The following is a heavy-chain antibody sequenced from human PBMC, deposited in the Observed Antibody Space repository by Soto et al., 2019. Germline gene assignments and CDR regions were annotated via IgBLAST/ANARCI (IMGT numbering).Heavy chain of an antibody. V-gene: IGHV1-69*06. D-gene: IGHD1-26*01. CDR1: RRTFSTYS. J-gene: IGHJ4*02. CDR3: ASSSGNNYGVGTNYYFDY. CDR2: IIPLFGTA. Sequence: SVKVSCKTSRRTFSTYSIVWVRQAPGEGLEWMGGIIPLFGTANYAQKFQDRVTITADKSTNTAFMELSSLKSEDTAMYYCASSSGNNYGVGTNYYFDYWGQGTLVTVSS.